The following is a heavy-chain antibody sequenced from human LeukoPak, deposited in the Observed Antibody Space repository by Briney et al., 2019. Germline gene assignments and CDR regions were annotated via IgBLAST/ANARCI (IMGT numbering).Heavy chain of an antibody. CDR1: GFTFTTSA. Sequence: SVKVSCKASGFTFTTSAVQCVRQARGQRLEWIGWIVVDGGNTHYAQKFQERVDIITDRSTNTVFMELRSLRSDDTAVYYCSVGATTYCGEDCYPSFFFYHGIDVWGQGTTVTVSS. J-gene: IGHJ6*02. CDR2: IVVDGGNT. CDR3: SVGATTYCGEDCYPSFFFYHGIDV. D-gene: IGHD2-21*02. V-gene: IGHV1-58*01.